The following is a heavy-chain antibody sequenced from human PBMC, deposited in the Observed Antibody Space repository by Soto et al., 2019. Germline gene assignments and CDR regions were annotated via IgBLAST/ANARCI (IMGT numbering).Heavy chain of an antibody. D-gene: IGHD2-2*01. CDR1: GGSFSGYY. Sequence: SETLSLTCAVYGGSFSGYYWSWIRQPPGKGLEWIGEINHSGSTNYNPSLKSRVTISADTSKNRLSLKLSSVTAADTAVYYCAGESCGTSSCSMETKYFGMDVWGQGTTVTVSS. CDR2: INHSGST. CDR3: AGESCGTSSCSMETKYFGMDV. J-gene: IGHJ6*02. V-gene: IGHV4-34*01.